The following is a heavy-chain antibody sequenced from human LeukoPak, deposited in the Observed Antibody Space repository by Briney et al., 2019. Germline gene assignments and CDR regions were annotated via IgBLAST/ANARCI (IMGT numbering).Heavy chain of an antibody. CDR1: GLTFSSYC. J-gene: IGHJ6*02. D-gene: IGHD2-8*02. V-gene: IGHV3-21*01. CDR2: ISTGGDNT. Sequence: GGSLILSCAVSGLTFSSYCMHWVRQTPEKGLEWVSYISTGGDNTFYADSLKGRFTVSRDNAKNSLFLQMDSLRAEDTAVYYCAGSFCTSVSCPKGHYYYVMDVWGQGTTVTVSS. CDR3: AGSFCTSVSCPKGHYYYVMDV.